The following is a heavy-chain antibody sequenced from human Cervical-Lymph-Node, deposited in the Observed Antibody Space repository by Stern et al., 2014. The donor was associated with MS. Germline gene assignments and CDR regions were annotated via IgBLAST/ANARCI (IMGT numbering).Heavy chain of an antibody. CDR3: ALGAEWFDP. CDR1: GGSISNDNFF. J-gene: IGHJ5*02. V-gene: IGHV4-61*02. CDR2: VYLSGST. Sequence: QLQLQESGPGLVKPSQTLSLTCTVSGGSISNDNFFWSWIRQPAGKGLEWIGRVYLSGSTHYKPSLKSRVPISMDTSMKQFSLELTSVTAADTAVYYCALGAEWFDPWGQGTLVTVSS. D-gene: IGHD1-26*01.